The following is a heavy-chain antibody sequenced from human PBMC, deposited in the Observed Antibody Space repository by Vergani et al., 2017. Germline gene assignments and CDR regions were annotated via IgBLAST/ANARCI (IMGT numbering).Heavy chain of an antibody. V-gene: IGHV1-69*14. J-gene: IGHJ6*03. CDR1: GGTFSSYA. Sequence: QVQLVQSGAEVKKPGSSVKVSCKASGGTFSSYAISWVRQAPGQGLEWMGRIIPIFGTANYAQEFQSRVTITADKSTSTAYMELSSLRSEDTAVYYCAILPGIIVVVPAGLDYYYYMDVWGKGTTVTVSS. CDR2: IIPIFGTA. D-gene: IGHD2-2*01. CDR3: AILPGIIVVVPAGLDYYYYMDV.